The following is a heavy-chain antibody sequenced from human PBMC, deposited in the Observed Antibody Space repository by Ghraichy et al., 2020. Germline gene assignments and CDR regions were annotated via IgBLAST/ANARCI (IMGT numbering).Heavy chain of an antibody. D-gene: IGHD1-26*01. J-gene: IGHJ6*04. CDR3: ARPFIDGSYYGHQNGMDF. CDR1: GFTVSSTY. Sequence: GGSLRLSCTASGFTVSSTYMSWVRQTPGRGLETVAMIYTSGTTYYTDSVKGRFTISRDHARNTVDLQMDSLRPADTAVYYCARPFIDGSYYGHQNGMDFWGRGTTVTVSS. V-gene: IGHV3-53*01. CDR2: IYTSGTT.